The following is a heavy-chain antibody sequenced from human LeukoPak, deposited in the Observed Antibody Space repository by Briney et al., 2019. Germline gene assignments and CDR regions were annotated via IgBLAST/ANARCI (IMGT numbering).Heavy chain of an antibody. CDR3: ARASQWLAFDD. J-gene: IGHJ4*02. CDR2: FYNGGST. V-gene: IGHV3-66*01. Sequence: RGSLRLSCAASGFTVSSNHMSWVRQAPGKGLEWVSVFYNGGSTNYADSVKGRFTISSDNSKNTLYLQMNSLRVEDTAVYFCARASQWLAFDDWGQGTLVTVSS. D-gene: IGHD6-19*01. CDR1: GFTVSSNH.